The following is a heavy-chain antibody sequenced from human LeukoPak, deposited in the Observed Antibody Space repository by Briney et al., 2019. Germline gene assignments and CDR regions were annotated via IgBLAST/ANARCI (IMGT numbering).Heavy chain of an antibody. CDR3: ARGHYYDSSGYGSPDY. D-gene: IGHD3-22*01. J-gene: IGHJ4*02. V-gene: IGHV3-74*01. CDR1: GFTFSSYW. CDR2: INSDGSST. Sequence: PGGSLRLSCAASGFTFSSYWMHWVRQAPGKGLVWVSRINSDGSSTSYTDSVKGRFTISRDNAKNTLYLQMNSLRAEDTAVYYCARGHYYDSSGYGSPDYWGQGTLVTVSS.